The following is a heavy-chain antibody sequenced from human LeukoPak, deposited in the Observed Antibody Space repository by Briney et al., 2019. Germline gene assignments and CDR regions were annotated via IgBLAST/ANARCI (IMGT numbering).Heavy chain of an antibody. Sequence: GGSLRLSCVASRFTFSSYSMTWVRRAPGTGLEWVSSISFGGGHIFYTDSVKGRFTIFRDDSKNSLYLEMNSLRAEDTAVYFCARIVLTPPYGMDVWGQGATVTVSS. J-gene: IGHJ6*02. CDR1: RFTFSSYS. CDR3: ARIVLTPPYGMDV. D-gene: IGHD2/OR15-2a*01. CDR2: ISFGGGHI. V-gene: IGHV3-21*01.